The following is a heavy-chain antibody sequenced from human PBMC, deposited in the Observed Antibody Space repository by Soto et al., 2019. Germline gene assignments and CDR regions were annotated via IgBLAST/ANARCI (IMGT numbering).Heavy chain of an antibody. Sequence: QVQLVQSGAEVKKPGSSVKVSCKASGGTFSSYTISWVRQAPGQGLEWMGRIIPILGIANYAQKFQGRVTITADKSTSTAYMELSSLRSEDTAVYYCARDPVGATHFDYWGQGTLVTVSS. CDR3: ARDPVGATHFDY. CDR2: IIPILGIA. V-gene: IGHV1-69*08. CDR1: GGTFSSYT. D-gene: IGHD1-26*01. J-gene: IGHJ4*02.